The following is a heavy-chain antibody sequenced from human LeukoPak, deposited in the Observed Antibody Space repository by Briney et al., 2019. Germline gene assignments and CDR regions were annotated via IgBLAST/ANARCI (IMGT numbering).Heavy chain of an antibody. CDR2: ISSSSSTI. V-gene: IGHV3-48*01. J-gene: IGHJ4*02. CDR1: GFTFSSYS. Sequence: GGSLRLSCAASGFTFSSYSMNWVLQAPGKGLERVSYISSSSSTIYYADSVKGRFTISRDNAKNSLYLQMNSLRAEDTAVYYCARDLHSYGYWGQGTLVTVSS. D-gene: IGHD5-18*01. CDR3: ARDLHSYGY.